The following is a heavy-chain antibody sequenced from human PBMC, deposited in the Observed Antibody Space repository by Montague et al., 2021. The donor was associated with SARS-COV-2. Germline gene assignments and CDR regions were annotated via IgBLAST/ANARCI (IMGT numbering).Heavy chain of an antibody. CDR1: GGSISSGGYY. CDR2: IHYSGST. J-gene: IGHJ3*02. V-gene: IGHV4-31*03. CDR3: ARQPTLEYCGGDCYLDAFDI. Sequence: TLSLTCTVSGGSISSGGYYWSWIPQHPGRGLEWIGYIHYSGSTYYNPSLKSRLTISVGTSKNQLSLRLSAVTAADTAVYYCARQPTLEYCGGDCYLDAFDIWGQGTLVTVSS. D-gene: IGHD2-21*02.